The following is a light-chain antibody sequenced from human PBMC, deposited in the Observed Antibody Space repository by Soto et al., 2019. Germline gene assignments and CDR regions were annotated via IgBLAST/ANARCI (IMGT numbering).Light chain of an antibody. Sequence: QSVLTQPASVSGSPGQSITISCTGASSDVGGYNYVSWYQHHPGKAPKLMIYEVSNRPSGVSNRFSGSKSGNTASLTISGLQAEDEDDYYCSSHTSRNTLVFGSGTKVTVL. CDR3: SSHTSRNTLV. CDR2: EVS. V-gene: IGLV2-14*01. J-gene: IGLJ1*01. CDR1: SSDVGGYNY.